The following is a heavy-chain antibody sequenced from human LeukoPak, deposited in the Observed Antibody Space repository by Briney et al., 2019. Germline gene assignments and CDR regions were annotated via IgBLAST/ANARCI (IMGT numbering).Heavy chain of an antibody. CDR3: AKVRGTYSSGYFFDY. CDR1: GFTFDNYG. CDR2: ISWNSGYI. J-gene: IGHJ4*02. V-gene: IGHV3-9*01. D-gene: IGHD6-19*01. Sequence: GGSLRLSCAASGFTFDNYGMHWVRQAPGKGLEWLSIISWNSGYIGYADSVKGRFTISRDNAKKSLDLQMNSLRAEDTAFYYCAKVRGTYSSGYFFDYWGQGTLVTVSS.